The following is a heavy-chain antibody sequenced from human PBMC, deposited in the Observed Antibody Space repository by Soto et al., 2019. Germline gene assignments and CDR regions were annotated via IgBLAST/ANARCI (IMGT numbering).Heavy chain of an antibody. CDR2: IRSKAYGGTT. D-gene: IGHD3-16*01. V-gene: IGHV3-49*03. J-gene: IGHJ6*02. Sequence: GGSLRLSCTASGFTFGDYAMSWFRQAPGKGLEWVGFIRSKAYGGTTEYAASVKGRLTISRDDSKSIAYLQMNSLKTEDTAVYYCTRGAGGEGPFMDVWGQGTTVTVSS. CDR3: TRGAGGEGPFMDV. CDR1: GFTFGDYA.